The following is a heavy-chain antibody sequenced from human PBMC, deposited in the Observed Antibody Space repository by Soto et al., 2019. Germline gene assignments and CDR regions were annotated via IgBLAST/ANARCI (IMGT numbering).Heavy chain of an antibody. V-gene: IGHV3-21*06. CDR2: ISSTTNYI. Sequence: LRLSCAASGFTFTRFSMNWVRQAPGKGLEWVSSISSTTNYIYYGDSMKGRFTISRDNAKNSLYLEMNSLRAEDTAVYYCARESEDLTSNFDYWGQGTLVTVSS. J-gene: IGHJ4*02. CDR1: GFTFTRFS. CDR3: ARESEDLTSNFDY.